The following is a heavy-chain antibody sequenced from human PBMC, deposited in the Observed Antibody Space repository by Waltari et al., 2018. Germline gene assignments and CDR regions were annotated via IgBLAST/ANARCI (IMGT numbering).Heavy chain of an antibody. D-gene: IGHD3-3*01. CDR1: GYTFTDYY. V-gene: IGHV1-69-2*01. J-gene: IGHJ3*02. Sequence: EVQLVQSGAEVKKPGATVKISCKASGYTFTDYYMHWVQQAPGKGLEWMGRGDPEDGETRYAEKVQGRVTITAYTSTDTAYMELSSLRSEDTAVYYWATDHITIFGVVIAGHAFDIWGQGTMVTVSS. CDR2: GDPEDGET. CDR3: ATDHITIFGVVIAGHAFDI.